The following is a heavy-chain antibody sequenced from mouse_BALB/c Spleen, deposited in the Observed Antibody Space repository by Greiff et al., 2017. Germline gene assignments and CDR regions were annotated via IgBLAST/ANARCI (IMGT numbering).Heavy chain of an antibody. J-gene: IGHJ3*01. CDR2: ISSGSSTI. Sequence: EVMLVESGGGLVQPGGSRKLSCAASGFTFSSFGMHWVRQAPEKGLEWVAYISSGSSTIYYADTVKGRFTITRDNPKNTLFLQMTSLRSEDTAMYYCARIGDYYDDVWLAYWGQGTLVTVSA. D-gene: IGHD2-13*01. CDR1: GFTFSSFG. V-gene: IGHV5-17*02. CDR3: ARIGDYYDDVWLAY.